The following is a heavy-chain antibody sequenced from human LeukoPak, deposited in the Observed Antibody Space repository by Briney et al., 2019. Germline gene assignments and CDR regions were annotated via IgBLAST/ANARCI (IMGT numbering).Heavy chain of an antibody. CDR3: AKDRIGGVAVAGKGRWFDP. V-gene: IGHV3-23*01. D-gene: IGHD6-19*01. CDR1: GFTLSSYA. J-gene: IGHJ5*02. Sequence: GGSLRLSCAASGFTLSSYAMSWVRQAPGKGLEWVSAISGSGGSTYYADSVKGRFTISRDNSKNTLYLQMNSLRAEDTAVYYCAKDRIGGVAVAGKGRWFDPWGQGTLVTVSS. CDR2: ISGSGGST.